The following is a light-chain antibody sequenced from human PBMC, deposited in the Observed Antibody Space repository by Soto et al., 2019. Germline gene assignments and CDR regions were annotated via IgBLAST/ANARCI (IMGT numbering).Light chain of an antibody. CDR2: DGS. V-gene: IGKV3-20*01. CDR3: QQYDTSDTWT. J-gene: IGKJ1*01. Sequence: EIVLTQSPGTLSLSPGEGATLSCRASQSISRLYLSRYQQKPGQPPRLLIYDGSTRATGIPDRFSGSGSGTDFTLTISKLEPGDFAVYYCQQYDTSDTWTFGQGTKVDIK. CDR1: QSISRLY.